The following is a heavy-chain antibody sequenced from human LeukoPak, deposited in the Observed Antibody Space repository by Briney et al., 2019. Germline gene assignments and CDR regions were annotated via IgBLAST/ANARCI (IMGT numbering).Heavy chain of an antibody. CDR2: IWYDGSNK. D-gene: IGHD4-17*01. CDR3: ARDGRRSTVLDAFDI. V-gene: IGHV3-33*01. CDR1: GFTFSSYG. Sequence: GGSLRLSCAASGFTFSSYGMHWVRQAPGKGLEWVAVIWYDGSNKYYADSVKGRFTISRDNSKNTLYLQMNSLRAEDTAVYYCARDGRRSTVLDAFDIRGQGTMVTVSS. J-gene: IGHJ3*02.